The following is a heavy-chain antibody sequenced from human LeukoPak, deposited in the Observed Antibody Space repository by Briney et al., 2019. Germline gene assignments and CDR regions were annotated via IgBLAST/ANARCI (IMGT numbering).Heavy chain of an antibody. J-gene: IGHJ6*03. V-gene: IGHV4-34*01. CDR1: GGSFSGYY. Sequence: SETLSLTSAVYGGSFSGYYWSWIRQPPGKGLEWIGEINHSGSTNYNPSLKSRVTISVDTSKNQFSLKLSSVTAADTAVYYCARGKAMVTYYYYYMDVWGKGTAVTVSS. CDR3: ARGKAMVTYYYYYMDV. CDR2: INHSGST. D-gene: IGHD5-18*01.